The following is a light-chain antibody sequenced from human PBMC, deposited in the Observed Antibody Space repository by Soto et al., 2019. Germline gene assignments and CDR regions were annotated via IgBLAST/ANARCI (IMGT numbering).Light chain of an antibody. V-gene: IGKV4-1*01. CDR1: QSVLYSSNNKNY. CDR2: WAS. CDR3: QQYYSTPPVLT. Sequence: DIVMTQSPDSLAVSLGERATINCKSSQSVLYSSNNKNYLAWYQQKPGQPPKLLIYWASTRESGVPDRFSGSGSGTDFTLTISSLQAEDGAVYYCQQYYSTPPVLTFGGGTKVEIK. J-gene: IGKJ4*01.